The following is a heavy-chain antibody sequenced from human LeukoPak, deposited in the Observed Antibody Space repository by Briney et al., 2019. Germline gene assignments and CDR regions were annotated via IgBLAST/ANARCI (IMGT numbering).Heavy chain of an antibody. Sequence: PGGSLRLSCAASGFTFSSYAMSWVRQAPGKGLEGVAGISGSGGNIHYVDSVKGRFTISRDNSKNMLSLQMTSLRAEDTAVYYCAKTDRTGALGRFRMRSDAFDIWGQGTMVTVSS. J-gene: IGHJ3*02. V-gene: IGHV3-23*01. CDR2: ISGSGGNI. CDR1: GFTFSSYA. D-gene: IGHD3-3*01. CDR3: AKTDRTGALGRFRMRSDAFDI.